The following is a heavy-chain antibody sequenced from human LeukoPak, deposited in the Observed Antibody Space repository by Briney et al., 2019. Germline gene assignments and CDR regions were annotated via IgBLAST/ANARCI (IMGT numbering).Heavy chain of an antibody. J-gene: IGHJ1*01. V-gene: IGHV1-18*04. CDR2: ISAYNGNT. CDR1: GYTFTAYY. Sequence: ASVKVSCKASGYTFTAYYMHWVRQAPGQGLEWMGWISAYNGNTNYAQKLQGRVTMTTDTSTSTAYMELRSLRSDDTAVYYCARDDYGDESAEYFQHWGQGTLVTVSS. CDR3: ARDDYGDESAEYFQH. D-gene: IGHD4-17*01.